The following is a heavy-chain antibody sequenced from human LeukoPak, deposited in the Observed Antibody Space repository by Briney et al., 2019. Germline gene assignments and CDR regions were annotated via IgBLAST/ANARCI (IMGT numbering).Heavy chain of an antibody. CDR3: AKLPSLELRPVGYFDY. CDR1: GFTFSSYA. Sequence: GGSLRLSCAASGFTFSSYAMSWVRQAPGKGLEWVSAIRGSGGSTYYADSVKGRFTISRDNSKNTLYLQMNSLRAEDTAVYYCAKLPSLELRPVGYFDYWGQGTLVTVSS. CDR2: IRGSGGST. J-gene: IGHJ4*02. D-gene: IGHD1-7*01. V-gene: IGHV3-23*01.